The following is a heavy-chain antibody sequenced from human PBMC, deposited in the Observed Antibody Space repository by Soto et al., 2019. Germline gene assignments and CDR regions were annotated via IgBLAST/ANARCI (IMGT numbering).Heavy chain of an antibody. V-gene: IGHV1-18*01. J-gene: IGHJ6*03. Sequence: ASVKVSCQASGYTFTSYGISWVRQAPGQGLEWMGWISAYNGNTNYAQKLQGRVTMTTDTSTSTAYMELRSLRSDDTAVYYCARAGCSSTSCYIGYYYYYMDVWGKGTTVTVSS. CDR2: ISAYNGNT. D-gene: IGHD2-2*02. CDR1: GYTFTSYG. CDR3: ARAGCSSTSCYIGYYYYYMDV.